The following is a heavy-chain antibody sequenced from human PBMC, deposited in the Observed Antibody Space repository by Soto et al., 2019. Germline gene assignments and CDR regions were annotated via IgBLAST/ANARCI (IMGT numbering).Heavy chain of an antibody. D-gene: IGHD3-10*01. CDR1: GFTFSSYA. Sequence: PGGSLRLSCAASGFTFSSYAMSWVRQAPGKGLEWVSAISGSGGSTYYADSVKGRFTISRDNSKNTLYLQMNSLRAEDTAVYYCAKGSGSGRKTSYFDYWGQGTLVTVSS. CDR3: AKGSGSGRKTSYFDY. J-gene: IGHJ4*02. CDR2: ISGSGGST. V-gene: IGHV3-23*01.